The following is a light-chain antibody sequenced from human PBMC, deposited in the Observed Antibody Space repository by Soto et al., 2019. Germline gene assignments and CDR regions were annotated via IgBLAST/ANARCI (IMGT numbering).Light chain of an antibody. CDR1: QSVSSY. V-gene: IGKV3-11*01. Sequence: EIVLTQSPATLSLSPGERATLSCRASQSVSSYLTWYQQKPGQAPRLLMYDASNRATGIPARFSGSGSVTDFTLTISSLEPEDFAVYFCHQRSVWPLTFGGGTKVEIK. J-gene: IGKJ4*01. CDR3: HQRSVWPLT. CDR2: DAS.